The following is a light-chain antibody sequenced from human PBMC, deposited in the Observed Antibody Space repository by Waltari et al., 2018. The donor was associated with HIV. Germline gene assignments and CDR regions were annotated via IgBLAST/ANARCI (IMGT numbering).Light chain of an antibody. CDR2: KAS. CDR1: QSSSSW. Sequence: DIQMTQSPSTLSASVGDRVTITCRASQSSSSWLAWYQQKPGKAPKLLIYKASNLESGVPSRFSGSGSGTEFTLTISGLQPDDFATYYCLQYNTYSRTFGQGTRVEIK. V-gene: IGKV1-5*03. J-gene: IGKJ1*01. CDR3: LQYNTYSRT.